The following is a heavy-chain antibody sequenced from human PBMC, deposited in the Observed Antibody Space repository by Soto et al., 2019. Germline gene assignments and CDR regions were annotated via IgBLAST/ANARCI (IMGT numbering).Heavy chain of an antibody. CDR3: ASREKGGYFNWFDL. V-gene: IGHV5-51*01. D-gene: IGHD2-21*02. J-gene: IGHJ5*02. CDR2: IFPSDSDT. Sequence: GESLKISCRTSGTKFTSSWIAWVRQMPGKGLEWMGIIFPSDSDTRYSPSFQGQVTISADRSTTTVFHQWASLKASDTAVYFGASREKGGYFNWFDLWGHGTLVTVSS. CDR1: GTKFTSSW.